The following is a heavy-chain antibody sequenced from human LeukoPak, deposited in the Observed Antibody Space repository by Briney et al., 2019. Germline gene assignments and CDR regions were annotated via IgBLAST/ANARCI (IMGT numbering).Heavy chain of an antibody. CDR3: ARHLGIAAAGPDFAFDI. J-gene: IGHJ3*02. D-gene: IGHD6-13*01. CDR1: GGSISSSSYH. Sequence: SETLSLTCTVSGGSISSSSYHWGWIRQPPGKGLEWIGSIYYSGSTYYNPSLKSRVTISVDTSKNQFSLKLSSVTAADTAVYYCARHLGIAAAGPDFAFDIWGQGTMVTVSS. V-gene: IGHV4-39*01. CDR2: IYYSGST.